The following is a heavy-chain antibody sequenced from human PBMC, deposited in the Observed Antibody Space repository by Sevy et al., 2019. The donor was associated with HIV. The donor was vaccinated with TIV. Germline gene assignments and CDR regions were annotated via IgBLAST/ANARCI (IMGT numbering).Heavy chain of an antibody. J-gene: IGHJ4*02. V-gene: IGHV3-66*01. CDR2: IYSGCST. CDR1: GFTVSSNY. D-gene: IGHD5-18*01. Sequence: GGSLRLSCAASGFTVSSNYMSGVRQAPWKGLEWVSVIYSGCSTYYADSVKGRFIISRDNSKNTLYLQMNSLRAEDTAVYYCARGRGTGYSYGFDYWGQGTLVTVSS. CDR3: ARGRGTGYSYGFDY.